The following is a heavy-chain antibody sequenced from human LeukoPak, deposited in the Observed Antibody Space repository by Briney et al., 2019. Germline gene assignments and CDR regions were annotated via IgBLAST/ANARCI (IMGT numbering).Heavy chain of an antibody. CDR3: ARALDYYGSGSSYFDY. CDR2: IYSGGST. D-gene: IGHD3-10*01. Sequence: PGGSLRLSCAASGFTVSSNYMSWVRQAPGKGLEWVSVIYSGGSTYYADSVKDRFTISRDNSKNTLHLQMNSLRAEDTAVYYCARALDYYGSGSSYFDYWGQGTLVTVSS. J-gene: IGHJ4*02. V-gene: IGHV3-66*01. CDR1: GFTVSSNY.